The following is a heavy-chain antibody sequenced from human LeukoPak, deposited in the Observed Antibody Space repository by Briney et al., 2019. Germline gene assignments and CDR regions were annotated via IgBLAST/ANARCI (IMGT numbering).Heavy chain of an antibody. J-gene: IGHJ3*02. CDR2: IYYSGST. D-gene: IGHD1-1*01. CDR3: AGSPAAVYNWNDGGYAFDI. Sequence: SETLSLTCTVSGGSISSYYWSWIRQPPGKGLEWIGYIYYSGSTNYNPSLKSRVTISVDTYKNQFSLQLSSVTAADTAVYYCAGSPAAVYNWNDGGYAFDIWGQGTMVTVSS. V-gene: IGHV4-59*01. CDR1: GGSISSYY.